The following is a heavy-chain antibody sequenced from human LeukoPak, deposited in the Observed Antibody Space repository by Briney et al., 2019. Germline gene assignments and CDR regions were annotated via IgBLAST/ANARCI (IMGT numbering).Heavy chain of an antibody. V-gene: IGHV3-48*03. Sequence: GGSLRLSCVASGFTFSSYEMNWVRQAPGKGLEWVSYISSSGSTIYYADSVKGRFTISRDNAKNSLYLQMNSLRAEDTAVYYCASRIMITFGGASGGYWGQGTLVTVSS. J-gene: IGHJ4*02. CDR2: ISSSGSTI. CDR1: GFTFSSYE. CDR3: ASRIMITFGGASGGY. D-gene: IGHD3-16*01.